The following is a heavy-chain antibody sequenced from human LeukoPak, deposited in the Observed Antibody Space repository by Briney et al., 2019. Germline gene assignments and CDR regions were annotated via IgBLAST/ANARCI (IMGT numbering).Heavy chain of an antibody. D-gene: IGHD2-15*01. V-gene: IGHV4-31*03. J-gene: IGHJ6*04. CDR2: IYYSGST. CDR1: GGSISSGGYY. CDR3: ARVRYCSGGSCFEGYGMDV. Sequence: PSQTLSLTCTVSGGSISSGGYYWSWIRQHPGKGLEWIGYIYYSGSTYYNPSLKSRVTISVDTSKNQFSLKLSSVTAADTAVYYCARVRYCSGGSCFEGYGMDVWGKGTTVTVSS.